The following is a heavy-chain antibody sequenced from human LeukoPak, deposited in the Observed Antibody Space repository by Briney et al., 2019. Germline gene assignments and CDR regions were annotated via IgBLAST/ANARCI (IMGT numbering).Heavy chain of an antibody. J-gene: IGHJ6*03. D-gene: IGHD2-2*01. CDR3: ARGVYCSSTSCHHYHYYMDV. V-gene: IGHV1-46*03. CDR1: GYTFSDYY. Sequence: GASVKVSCKASGYTFSDYYMHWVRQAPGQGLEWMGIINPSGGSTSYAQKFQGRVTMTSDTSTSTVYMELSSLRSEDTAVYYCARGVYCSSTSCHHYHYYMDVWGTGTTVTVSS. CDR2: INPSGGST.